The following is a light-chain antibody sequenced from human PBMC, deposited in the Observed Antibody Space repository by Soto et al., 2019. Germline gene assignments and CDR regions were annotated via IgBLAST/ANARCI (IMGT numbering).Light chain of an antibody. J-gene: IGKJ4*01. Sequence: EIVLTQSPGTLSLSPGERATLSCRASQSVSNYLAWYQQKPGQAPRLLIYAASNRATGVPARFTGSGSGTDFTLTISSLEPEDFAVYYCQQRTNWPRLTFGGGTKVDIK. CDR1: QSVSNY. CDR3: QQRTNWPRLT. CDR2: AAS. V-gene: IGKV3-11*01.